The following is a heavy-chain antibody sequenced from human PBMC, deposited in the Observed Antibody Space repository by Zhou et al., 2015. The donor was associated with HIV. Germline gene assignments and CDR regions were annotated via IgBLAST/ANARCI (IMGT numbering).Heavy chain of an antibody. J-gene: IGHJ4*02. CDR3: ARSTAAAGTIVDFDY. CDR2: ISVYNGNT. V-gene: IGHV1-18*01. Sequence: QVQLVQSGAEVKKPGASVKVSCKASGYTFTSYGISWVRQAPGQGLEWMGWISVYNGNTNYAQKLQGRVTMTTDTSTSTAYMDLRSLRSDDTAVYYCARSTAAAGTIVDFDYWGQGTLVTVSS. D-gene: IGHD6-13*01. CDR1: GYTFTSYG.